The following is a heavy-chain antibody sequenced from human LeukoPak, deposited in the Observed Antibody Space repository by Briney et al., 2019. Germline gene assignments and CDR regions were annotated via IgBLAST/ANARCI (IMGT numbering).Heavy chain of an antibody. CDR2: ISYDGSNK. CDR3: AKDTTAATYYYYGMDV. D-gene: IGHD2-15*01. J-gene: IGHJ6*02. V-gene: IGHV3-30-3*01. Sequence: GRSLRLSCAASGFTFSSYAMHWVRQAPGKGLEWVAVISYDGSNKYYADSVKGRFTISRDNSKNTLYLQMNSLRAEDTALYYCAKDTTAATYYYYGMDVWGQGTMVTVSS. CDR1: GFTFSSYA.